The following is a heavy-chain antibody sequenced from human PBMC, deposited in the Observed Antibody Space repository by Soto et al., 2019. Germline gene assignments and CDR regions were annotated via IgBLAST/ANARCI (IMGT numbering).Heavy chain of an antibody. CDR2: ISGSGGTT. V-gene: IGHV3-23*01. CDR1: GFTFNSYA. Sequence: EVQLLESGGGLVQPGGSLRLSCGGSGFTFNSYAMTWVRQAPGKGLEWVSAISGSGGTTYYANSVKGRFTISRDQSKDTWFLQMNSLGAEDTAIYYCAKDRHYGSGTYSDSYLDYWGQGTLVTVSS. CDR3: AKDRHYGSGTYSDSYLDY. D-gene: IGHD3-10*01. J-gene: IGHJ4*02.